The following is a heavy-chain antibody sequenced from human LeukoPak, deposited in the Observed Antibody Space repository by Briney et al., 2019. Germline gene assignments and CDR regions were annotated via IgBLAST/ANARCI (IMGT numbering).Heavy chain of an antibody. Sequence: SETLSLTCAVYGGSFSGYYWSWIRQPPGKGLEWIGEINHSGSTNHNPSLKSRVTISVDTSKNQFSLKLSSVTAADTAVYYCARGATIDIWGQGTMVTVSS. CDR2: INHSGST. CDR1: GGSFSGYY. CDR3: ARGATIDI. V-gene: IGHV4-34*01. J-gene: IGHJ3*02.